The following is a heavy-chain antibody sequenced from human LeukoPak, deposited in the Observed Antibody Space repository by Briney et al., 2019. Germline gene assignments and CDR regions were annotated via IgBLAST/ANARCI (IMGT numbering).Heavy chain of an antibody. CDR3: ARDLMGAPVY. V-gene: IGHV3-74*01. Sequence: GGSLRLSCAVSGFTFSSYWMHWVRQAPGGGRVWVSRINTDGSSTNYADSVKGRFTISRDNAKNTLYLQMNSLRAEDTAVYYCARDLMGAPVYWGEGTLVTVSS. J-gene: IGHJ4*02. CDR1: GFTFSSYW. D-gene: IGHD1-26*01. CDR2: INTDGSST.